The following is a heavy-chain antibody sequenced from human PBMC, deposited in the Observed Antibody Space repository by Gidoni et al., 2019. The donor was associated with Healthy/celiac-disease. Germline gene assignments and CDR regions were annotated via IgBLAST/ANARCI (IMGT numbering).Heavy chain of an antibody. CDR2: IYPGDSDT. D-gene: IGHD2-2*01. Sequence: LPLVQSGAEVKNPGDSTNISCQSSAYRFTSYCLGLVRQMPGKGLEWMGIIYPGDSDTRYSPSLQGQVTIAADKYSSTAYLQWSSLKASDTAMYYCARRGYCSSTSCYATDAFDIWGQGTMVTVSS. J-gene: IGHJ3*02. CDR1: AYRFTSYC. V-gene: IGHV5-51*03. CDR3: ARRGYCSSTSCYATDAFDI.